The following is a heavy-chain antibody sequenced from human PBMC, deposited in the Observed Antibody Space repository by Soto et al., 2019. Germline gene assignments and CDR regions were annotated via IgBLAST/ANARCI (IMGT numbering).Heavy chain of an antibody. J-gene: IGHJ4*02. D-gene: IGHD2-21*01. CDR2: ISPKSTYR. Sequence: KTSETLSLTCTVSGGSISSYYWSWIRQAPGKGLEWLSHISPKSTYRNYADSVKGRFTISRDNTKSSLFLQMNSLGVEDTAVYYCARGGGGGLFEHWGQGVLVTVSS. CDR3: ARGGGGGLFEH. CDR1: GGSISSYY. V-gene: IGHV3-11*06.